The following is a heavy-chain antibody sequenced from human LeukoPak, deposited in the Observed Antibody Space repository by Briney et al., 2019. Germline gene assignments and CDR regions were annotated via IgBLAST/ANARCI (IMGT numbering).Heavy chain of an antibody. J-gene: IGHJ4*02. CDR1: GFTFSSCA. D-gene: IGHD3-22*01. V-gene: IGHV3-23*01. CDR3: AKDPTDFDSSGQTYFDY. Sequence: GGSLRLSCAASGFTFSSCAMSWVRQAPGKGLEWVSGISASGGTTYYADSVKGRFTISRDSSKNTLVLQLNSLRAEDTAVYYCAKDPTDFDSSGQTYFDYWGQGTLVTVSS. CDR2: ISASGGTT.